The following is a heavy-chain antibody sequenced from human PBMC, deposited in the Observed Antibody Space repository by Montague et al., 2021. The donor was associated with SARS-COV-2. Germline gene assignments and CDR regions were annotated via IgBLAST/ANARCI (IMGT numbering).Heavy chain of an antibody. CDR1: GFTFSSYC. V-gene: IGHV3-48*04. Sequence: SLRLSCAASGFTFSSYCVNWVRQAPRKGLEWISYISSSTNIIYYADSVKGRFTISRDNARNSLYLQMNSLRVDDTAVYYCAKDLVLRAARPDALDVWGQGTVVTVSS. CDR3: AKDLVLRAARPDALDV. CDR2: ISSSTNII. J-gene: IGHJ3*01. D-gene: IGHD6-6*01.